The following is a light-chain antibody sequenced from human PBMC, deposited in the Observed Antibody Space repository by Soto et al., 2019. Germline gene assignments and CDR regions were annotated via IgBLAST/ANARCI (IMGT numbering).Light chain of an antibody. V-gene: IGLV2-23*01. CDR1: SSDVGSYHL. Sequence: QSVLTQPASVSGSPGQSITISCSGTSSDVGSYHLVSWYQQHPGKAPKLMIYEGSKRPSGVSNRFSGSKSGSTASLTISGLQAEDEADYYCCSYAGSSTYVFGTGTKVTVL. CDR3: CSYAGSSTYV. CDR2: EGS. J-gene: IGLJ1*01.